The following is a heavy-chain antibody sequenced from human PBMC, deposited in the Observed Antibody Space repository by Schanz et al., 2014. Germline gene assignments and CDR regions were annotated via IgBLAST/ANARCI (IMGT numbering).Heavy chain of an antibody. CDR2: IYYTGTT. J-gene: IGHJ4*02. CDR1: GGSISTYY. D-gene: IGHD4-17*01. Sequence: QVQLQESGPGVVKPSETLSLTCTVSGGSISTYYWSWIRQSPGKGLEWIGYIYYTGTTNYNPSLRTRATTPVAPSNNQFPLSLGSLTAADTAVYYCARGYGDSPTDFWGQGTLVTVSS. CDR3: ARGYGDSPTDF. V-gene: IGHV4-59*08.